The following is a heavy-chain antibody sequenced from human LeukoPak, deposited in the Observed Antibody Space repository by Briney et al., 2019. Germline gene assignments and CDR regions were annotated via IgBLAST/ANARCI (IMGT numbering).Heavy chain of an antibody. Sequence: PGGSLRLSCAASGFTFSSAWMSWVRQAPGKGLEWVGRIKSTTDGGATDYAAPVKGRFTTSRDDSKNTLYLQMNSLKIEDTAVYYCSTSQGVVVIYYYGMDVWGQGTTVTVSS. J-gene: IGHJ6*02. D-gene: IGHD2-2*01. CDR3: STSQGVVVIYYYGMDV. CDR1: GFTFSSAW. V-gene: IGHV3-15*01. CDR2: IKSTTDGGAT.